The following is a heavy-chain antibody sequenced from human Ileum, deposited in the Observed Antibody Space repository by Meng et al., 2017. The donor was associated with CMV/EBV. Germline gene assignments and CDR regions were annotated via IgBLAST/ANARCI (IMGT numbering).Heavy chain of an antibody. CDR2: ISPFNGIA. CDR1: GFTFTKFG. Sequence: ASVKVSCKTSGFTFTKFGISWVRQAPGQGLEWMGWISPFNGIALYAPRYKGRVAMTTDTSTTTAYMELTSLTSDDPAIYFCVRVEPSAMAGDYWGQGTLVTVSS. CDR3: VRVEPSAMAGDY. J-gene: IGHJ4*02. V-gene: IGHV1-18*01. D-gene: IGHD2-2*01.